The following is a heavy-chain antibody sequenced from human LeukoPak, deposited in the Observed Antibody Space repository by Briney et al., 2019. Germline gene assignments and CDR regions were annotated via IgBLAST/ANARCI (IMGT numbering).Heavy chain of an antibody. V-gene: IGHV3-21*01. J-gene: IGHJ4*02. CDR3: ARWGLGSSWDVFEN. D-gene: IGHD6-13*01. Sequence: ETLSLTCAVYGGSFTDYYWNWIREPPGKVLEWVSSISSGSTYIYYADSVKGRFTISRDNAKNSLYLQMNSLRAEDTAVYYCARWGLGSSWDVFENWGQGTLVTVSS. CDR1: GGSFTDYY. CDR2: ISSGSTYI.